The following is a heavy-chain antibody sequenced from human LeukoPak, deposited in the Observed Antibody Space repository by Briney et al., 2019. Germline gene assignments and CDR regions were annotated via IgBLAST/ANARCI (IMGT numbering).Heavy chain of an antibody. CDR3: ARESSENMYAFDI. CDR1: GVSISSGGYS. J-gene: IGHJ3*02. D-gene: IGHD3-10*01. Sequence: PSETLSLTCAVSGVSISSGGYSWSWIRQPPGKGLEWIGYIYHSGSTYYNPSLKSRVTISVDRSKNQFSLKLSSVTAADTAVYYCARESSENMYAFDIWGQGTMVTVSS. V-gene: IGHV4-30-2*01. CDR2: IYHSGST.